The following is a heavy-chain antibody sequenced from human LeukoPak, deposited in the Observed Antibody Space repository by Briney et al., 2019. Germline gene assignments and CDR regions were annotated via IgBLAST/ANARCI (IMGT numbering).Heavy chain of an antibody. CDR1: GFTFTNYG. Sequence: GGSLRLSCAASGFTFTNYGMNWVRQAPGKGLEWISYISTSGNTINYADSAKGRFTISRDNAKHSLYLQMDSLRAEDTALYYCATDRPRAGTVDYWGQGTLVTVSS. CDR3: ATDRPRAGTVDY. D-gene: IGHD1-7*01. V-gene: IGHV3-48*04. CDR2: ISTSGNTI. J-gene: IGHJ4*02.